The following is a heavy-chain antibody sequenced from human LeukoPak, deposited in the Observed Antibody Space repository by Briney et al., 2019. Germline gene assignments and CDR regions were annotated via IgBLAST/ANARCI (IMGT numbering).Heavy chain of an antibody. CDR2: IYYSGST. J-gene: IGHJ4*02. Sequence: SETLSLTCTVSGGSISSYYWSWIRQPPGKGLEWIGYIYYSGSTNYNPSLKSRVTISVDTSKNQFSLKLSSVTAADTAVYYCARGYYYGSGSYMLGLYYWGQGTLVTVSS. D-gene: IGHD3-10*01. V-gene: IGHV4-59*12. CDR1: GGSISSYY. CDR3: ARGYYYGSGSYMLGLYY.